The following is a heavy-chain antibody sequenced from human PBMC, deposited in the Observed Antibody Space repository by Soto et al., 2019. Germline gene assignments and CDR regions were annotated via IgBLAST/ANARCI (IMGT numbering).Heavy chain of an antibody. D-gene: IGHD2-2*01. CDR3: ARAGLYCISTSCYGWFDP. Sequence: SVKVSCKASGGTFSSYAISWVRQAPGQGLEWMGGIIPIFGTANYAQKFQGRVTITADESTSTAYMELSSLRSEDTAVYYRARAGLYCISTSCYGWFDPWGQGTLVTVSS. J-gene: IGHJ5*02. CDR1: GGTFSSYA. V-gene: IGHV1-69*13. CDR2: IIPIFGTA.